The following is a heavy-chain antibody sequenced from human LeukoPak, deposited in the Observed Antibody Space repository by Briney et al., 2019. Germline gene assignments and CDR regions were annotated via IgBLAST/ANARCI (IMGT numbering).Heavy chain of an antibody. D-gene: IGHD4-17*01. CDR3: AKNGDPGY. CDR1: GFTFSNYA. Sequence: PGGSLILSCAASGFTFSNYAVSWVRQAPGKGLEWVSAISGSGGSTYYADSVKGRFTISRDNSKNTLYLHMNSLRAEDTAVYYCAKNGDPGYWGQGTLVTVSS. J-gene: IGHJ4*02. V-gene: IGHV3-23*01. CDR2: ISGSGGST.